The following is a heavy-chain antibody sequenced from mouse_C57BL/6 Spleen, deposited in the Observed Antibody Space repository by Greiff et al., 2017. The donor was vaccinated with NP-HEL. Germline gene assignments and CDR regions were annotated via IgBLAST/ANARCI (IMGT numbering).Heavy chain of an antibody. Sequence: VQGVESGPGLVQPSQSLSITCTVSGFSLTSYGVHWVRQSPGKGLEWLGVIWRGGSTDYNAAFMSRLSITKDNSKSQVFFKMNSLQADDTAIYYCAKGGAVVAREDYFDYWGQGTTLTVSS. D-gene: IGHD1-1*01. CDR3: AKGGAVVAREDYFDY. CDR2: IWRGGST. CDR1: GFSLTSYG. V-gene: IGHV2-5*01. J-gene: IGHJ2*01.